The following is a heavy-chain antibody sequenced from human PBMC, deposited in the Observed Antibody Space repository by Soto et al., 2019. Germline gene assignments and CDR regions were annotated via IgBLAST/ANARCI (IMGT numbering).Heavy chain of an antibody. D-gene: IGHD1-7*01. Sequence: QVQLVQSGAEVKESGASVKVSCKASGYTFTGYYIHWVRLAPGQGLEWVGEISTKSGGTRYAQKFQGRVTMTKDTSITTVYMELSNLSPDDTAVYYCGRGRSGELVVFYWGQGTLVTVHS. J-gene: IGHJ4*02. V-gene: IGHV1-2*02. CDR1: GYTFTGYY. CDR3: GRGRSGELVVFY. CDR2: ISTKSGGT.